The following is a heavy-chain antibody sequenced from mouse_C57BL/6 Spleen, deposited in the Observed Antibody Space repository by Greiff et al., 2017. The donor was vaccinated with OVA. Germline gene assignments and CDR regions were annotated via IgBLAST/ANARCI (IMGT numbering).Heavy chain of an antibody. V-gene: IGHV1-26*01. CDR3: ARWDTTVVATDWYFDV. Sequence: VQLQQSGPELVKPGASVKISCKASGYTFTDYYMNWVKQSHGKSLEWIGDINPNNGGTSYNQKFKGKATLTVDKSSSTAYMELRSLTSEDSAVYYCARWDTTVVATDWYFDVWGTGTTVTVSS. J-gene: IGHJ1*03. CDR1: GYTFTDYY. CDR2: INPNNGGT. D-gene: IGHD1-1*01.